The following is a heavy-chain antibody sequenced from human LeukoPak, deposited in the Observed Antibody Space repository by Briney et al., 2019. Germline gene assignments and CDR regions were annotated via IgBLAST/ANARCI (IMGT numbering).Heavy chain of an antibody. CDR2: INPSGGST. Sequence: ASVKVSCKASGYTFNSYYMHWVRQAPGQGLEWMGIINPSGGSTSYAQKFQGRVTMARDTSTSTVYMELSSLRSEDTAVYYCARDRNGGDSSGYFDAFDIWGQGTMVTVSS. CDR3: ARDRNGGDSSGYFDAFDI. CDR1: GYTFNSYY. V-gene: IGHV1-46*02. J-gene: IGHJ3*02. D-gene: IGHD3-22*01.